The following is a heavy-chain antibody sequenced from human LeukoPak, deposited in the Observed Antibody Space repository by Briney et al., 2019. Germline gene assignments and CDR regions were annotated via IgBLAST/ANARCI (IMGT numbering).Heavy chain of an antibody. D-gene: IGHD2-2*01. CDR1: GFRFNGYA. CDR2: ISMDGSQQ. V-gene: IGHV3-30*04. Sequence: GGSLRLSCAASGFRFNGYAMHWVRQPPGTGLEWVAVISMDGSQQYYADSVKGRFTISRDNSKNTLYLQMNSLRSEDTSVYYCAREVYSYALADLDLWGQGTMVTVSS. J-gene: IGHJ3*01. CDR3: AREVYSYALADLDL.